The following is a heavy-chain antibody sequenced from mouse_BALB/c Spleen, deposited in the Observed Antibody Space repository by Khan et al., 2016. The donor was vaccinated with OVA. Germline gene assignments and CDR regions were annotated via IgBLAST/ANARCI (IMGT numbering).Heavy chain of an antibody. V-gene: IGHV1-76*01. Sequence: QVQLMQSGAELVRPGASVKLSCKTSGYTFTSYWIHWVKQRSGQGLEWIARIYPGTDNTYYNENLKDQVTLTSDKSSSTAYMQLSSLKSEDSAVYFCAREEALYYFDYWGQGTTLTVSS. CDR2: IYPGTDNT. J-gene: IGHJ2*01. CDR3: AREEALYYFDY. CDR1: GYTFTSYW. D-gene: IGHD3-2*02.